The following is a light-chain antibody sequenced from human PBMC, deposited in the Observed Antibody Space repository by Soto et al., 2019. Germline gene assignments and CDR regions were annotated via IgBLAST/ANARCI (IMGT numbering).Light chain of an antibody. CDR2: QVS. CDR3: LSYTASSTLV. V-gene: IGLV2-14*01. CDR1: SSDIGAYNS. Sequence: QSALTQPASVSGSPGQSITISCTGTSSDIGAYNSVSWYQHHPGKAPKLIVFQVSFRPSAVSDRFSGSKSDNTASLTISGLQTEDEADYYCLSYTASSTLVFGTGTKVT. J-gene: IGLJ1*01.